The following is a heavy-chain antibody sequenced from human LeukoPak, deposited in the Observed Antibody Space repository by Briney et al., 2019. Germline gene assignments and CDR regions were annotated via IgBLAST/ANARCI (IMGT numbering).Heavy chain of an antibody. Sequence: SQTLSLTCTVSGGSISSGGYYWSWIRQPPGKGLEWIGYIYHSGSTYYNPSLKSRVTISVDRSKNQFSLKLSSVTAADTAVYYCARRFRDGYNTYAFDVWGQGTTVTVSS. D-gene: IGHD5-24*01. CDR3: ARRFRDGYNTYAFDV. CDR2: IYHSGST. V-gene: IGHV4-30-2*01. J-gene: IGHJ3*01. CDR1: GGSISSGGYY.